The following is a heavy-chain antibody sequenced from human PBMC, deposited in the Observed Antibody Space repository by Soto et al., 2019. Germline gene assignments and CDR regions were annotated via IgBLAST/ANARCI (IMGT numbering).Heavy chain of an antibody. CDR3: ASPKQLSMGYYYGMDV. J-gene: IGHJ6*02. Sequence: GASVKVSCKASGYTFINHGLNWVRQAPGQGLEWMGWINPYNGNTNYAPKLQGRVTMTTDTSTSTAYMELRSLRSDDTALFYFASPKQLSMGYYYGMDVWGQGTTVPVSS. CDR2: INPYNGNT. CDR1: GYTFINHG. V-gene: IGHV1-18*01. D-gene: IGHD2-2*01.